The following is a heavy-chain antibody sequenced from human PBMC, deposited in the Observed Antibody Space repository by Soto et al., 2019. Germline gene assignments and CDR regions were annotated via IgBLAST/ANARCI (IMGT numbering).Heavy chain of an antibody. Sequence: GGSLRLSCAASGFTFSSYAMSWVRQAPGKGLEWVSAISSSGGSTYYADSVKGRFTISRDNSKNTLYLQMNSLRAEDTAVYYCAKAYYGSGSYPGKWGQGTLVTVSS. CDR2: ISSSGGST. J-gene: IGHJ4*02. D-gene: IGHD3-10*01. V-gene: IGHV3-23*01. CDR1: GFTFSSYA. CDR3: AKAYYGSGSYPGK.